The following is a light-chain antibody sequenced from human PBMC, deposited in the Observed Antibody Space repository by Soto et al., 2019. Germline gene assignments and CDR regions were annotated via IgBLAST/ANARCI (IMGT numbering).Light chain of an antibody. CDR1: QSVLYSSNKKKY. J-gene: IGKJ3*01. V-gene: IGKV4-1*01. CDR3: QQYHTTPFT. Sequence: DIVMTQSPDSLAVSLGERATINCKSSQSVLYSSNKKKYLAWYQQKPGQPPTLLIYWASTRASGVPDRFSGSGSGTDFNLTISSLQAEDVALYYCQQYHTTPFTFGPGTEVNIK. CDR2: WAS.